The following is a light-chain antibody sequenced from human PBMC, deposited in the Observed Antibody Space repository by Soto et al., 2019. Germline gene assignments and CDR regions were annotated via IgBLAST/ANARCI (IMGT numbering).Light chain of an antibody. Sequence: VMTQSPGPLSVSLGERATLSCRSSQSVSSSQLAWYQHKPGQAPRLLIFDASRRATGIPDRFSGSGSGTDFTLTISRLEPEDFGVYFCQQYGSSPSWTLGQGTKVDIK. CDR3: QQYGSSPSWT. CDR1: QSVSSSQ. J-gene: IGKJ1*01. CDR2: DAS. V-gene: IGKV3-20*01.